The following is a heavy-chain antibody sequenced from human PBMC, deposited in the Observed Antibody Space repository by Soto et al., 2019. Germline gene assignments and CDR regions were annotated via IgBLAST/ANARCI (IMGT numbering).Heavy chain of an antibody. Sequence: QVQLVQSGAEVKKPGASVKVSCKASGYTFTSYGISWVRQAPGQGLEWMGWISAYNGNTNYAQKLQGRVTMTTDTHTTXAYMDLRSLRSDDTAVYYCAREALLRLYYYYGMDVWGQGTTVTVSS. J-gene: IGHJ6*02. CDR1: GYTFTSYG. D-gene: IGHD1-26*01. V-gene: IGHV1-18*01. CDR3: AREALLRLYYYYGMDV. CDR2: ISAYNGNT.